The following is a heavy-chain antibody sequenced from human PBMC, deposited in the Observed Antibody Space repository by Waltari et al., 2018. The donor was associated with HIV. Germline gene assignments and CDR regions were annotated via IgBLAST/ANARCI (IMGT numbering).Heavy chain of an antibody. J-gene: IGHJ5*02. Sequence: QEPSVQSGAEVKKPAAPVKVSCKASGYSFNDYYIHWIRQASGQGLESVGWVNPKNGVAHYAQKLEGRVTISSDTSSRTVYMDFRRLTSDDTAVFYCVRGGTHPWGQGTLITVSS. D-gene: IGHD1-1*01. CDR3: VRGGTHP. CDR2: VNPKNGVA. CDR1: GYSFNDYY. V-gene: IGHV1-2*02.